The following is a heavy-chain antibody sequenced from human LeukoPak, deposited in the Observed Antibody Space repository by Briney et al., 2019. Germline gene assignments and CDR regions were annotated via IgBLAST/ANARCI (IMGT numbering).Heavy chain of an antibody. V-gene: IGHV3-7*01. CDR1: GFTFSSYA. CDR2: IKQDGSEK. Sequence: GGSLRLSCAASGFTFSSYAMNWVRQAPGKGLEWVANIKQDGSEKYYVDSVKGRFTISRDNAKNSLYLQMNSLRAEDTAVYYCARENGITGTYDYWGQGTLVTVSS. J-gene: IGHJ4*02. CDR3: ARENGITGTYDY. D-gene: IGHD1-7*01.